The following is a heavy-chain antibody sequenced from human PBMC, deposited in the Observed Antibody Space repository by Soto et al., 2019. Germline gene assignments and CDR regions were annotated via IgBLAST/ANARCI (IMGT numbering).Heavy chain of an antibody. CDR2: IKFDGSIT. CDR1: GFTFSDYW. J-gene: IGHJ6*02. Sequence: EVQLVESGGGLVNPGGSLRLSCVASGFTFSDYWMHWVRQAPGKGLVLVACIKFDGSITNHVDSVKGRFTISRDNARNTVHPQMYSLRAEDTGIYYFARGLRNYYSVDGCGQGTTVTVS. D-gene: IGHD4-17*01. CDR3: ARGLRNYYSVDG. V-gene: IGHV3-74*01.